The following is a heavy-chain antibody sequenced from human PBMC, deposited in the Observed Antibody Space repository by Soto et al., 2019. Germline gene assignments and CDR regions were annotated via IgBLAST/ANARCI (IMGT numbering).Heavy chain of an antibody. V-gene: IGHV4-30-4*01. Sequence: QVQLQESGPGLVKPSQTLSLTCTVSGGSISSGNYYWSWIRQPPGKGLEWIGFISYSGSTYYSTSLKSLIPISVDTSKSQFSLNLSFVTAADTSVYYCATMGTPATGLYFFDYWGQGSLVTVSS. CDR2: ISYSGST. J-gene: IGHJ4*02. CDR1: GGSISSGNYY. D-gene: IGHD2-15*01. CDR3: ATMGTPATGLYFFDY.